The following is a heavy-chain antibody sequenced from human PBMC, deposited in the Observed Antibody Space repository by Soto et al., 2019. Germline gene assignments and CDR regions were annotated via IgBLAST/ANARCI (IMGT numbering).Heavy chain of an antibody. V-gene: IGHV1-8*01. CDR1: GYTFTSYD. CDR3: ARGVLWFGESLDYYYMDV. D-gene: IGHD3-10*01. J-gene: IGHJ6*03. Sequence: ASVKVSCKASGYTFTSYDINWVRQATGQGLEWMGWMNPNSGNTGYAQKFQGRVTMTRNTSISTAYMELSSLRSEDTAVYYCARGVLWFGESLDYYYMDVWGKGTTVTVSS. CDR2: MNPNSGNT.